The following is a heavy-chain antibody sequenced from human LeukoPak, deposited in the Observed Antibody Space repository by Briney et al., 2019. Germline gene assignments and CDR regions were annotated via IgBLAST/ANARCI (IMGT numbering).Heavy chain of an antibody. D-gene: IGHD3-3*01. CDR1: GFTFSNYW. CDR2: IDARSGIV. Sequence: GGSLRLSCAASGFTFSNYWMSWVRQAPGKGLEWVSYIDARSGIVYYADSVQGRFTISRDDAKDSVFLQMNSLRVDDTAVYYCARTYDFGRGPPGDAFDNWGQGTLVTVPS. CDR3: ARTYDFGRGPPGDAFDN. J-gene: IGHJ3*02. V-gene: IGHV3-48*01.